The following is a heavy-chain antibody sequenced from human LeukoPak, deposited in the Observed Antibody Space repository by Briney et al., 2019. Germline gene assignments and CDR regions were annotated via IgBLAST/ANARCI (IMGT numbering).Heavy chain of an antibody. Sequence: PGGSLRLSCVASEFTFNDYAMHWVCQAPGKGLEWVSLISGDGGSKYYADSVKGRFTISRDNSKNSLYLQMNSLRTEDTALYYCAKDPATRDGHGAWFDPWGQGTLVTVSS. J-gene: IGHJ5*02. CDR1: EFTFNDYA. V-gene: IGHV3-43*02. CDR2: ISGDGGSK. CDR3: AKDPATRDGHGAWFDP. D-gene: IGHD5-24*01.